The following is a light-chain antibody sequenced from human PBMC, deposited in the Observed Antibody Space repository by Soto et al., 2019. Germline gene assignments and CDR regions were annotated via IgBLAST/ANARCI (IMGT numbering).Light chain of an antibody. V-gene: IGKV3-15*01. CDR2: RAS. CDR1: QSVRSN. J-gene: IGKJ1*01. Sequence: EIVMTQSPATLSVSPGERATLSCRASQSVRSNLAWYQQKPGQAPRLLIYRASTRATGIPARFSGSGSGTDFTLTITSLQSEDFAVYYCQHYHNLHPWTLGQGTKVEIK. CDR3: QHYHNLHPWT.